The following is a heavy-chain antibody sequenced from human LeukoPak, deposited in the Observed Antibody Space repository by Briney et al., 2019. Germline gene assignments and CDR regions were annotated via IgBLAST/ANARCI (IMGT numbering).Heavy chain of an antibody. CDR1: GFTFSSYA. CDR2: ISYDGSNK. V-gene: IGHV3-30*04. CDR3: ARDGVLRTMIVVVIRGAAFDI. Sequence: AGGSLRLSCAASGFTFSSYAMHWVRQAPGKGLEWVAVISYDGSNKYYADSVKGRFTISRDNSKNTLYLQMNSLRAEDTAVYYCARDGVLRTMIVVVIRGAAFDIWGQGTMVTVSS. D-gene: IGHD3-22*01. J-gene: IGHJ3*02.